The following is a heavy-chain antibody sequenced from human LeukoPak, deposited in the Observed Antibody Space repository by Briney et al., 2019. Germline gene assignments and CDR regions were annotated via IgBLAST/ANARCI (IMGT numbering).Heavy chain of an antibody. Sequence: PAGSLRLSCAASGFTVSSNYMSWVRQAPGKGLEWVSVIYSGGSTYYAGSVKGRFTISRDNSKNTLYLQMNSLRAEDTAVYYCARRAASLRYFDWLTTVNDAFDIWGKGTMVTVSS. CDR2: IYSGGST. CDR1: GFTVSSNY. D-gene: IGHD3-9*01. CDR3: ARRAASLRYFDWLTTVNDAFDI. V-gene: IGHV3-53*01. J-gene: IGHJ3*02.